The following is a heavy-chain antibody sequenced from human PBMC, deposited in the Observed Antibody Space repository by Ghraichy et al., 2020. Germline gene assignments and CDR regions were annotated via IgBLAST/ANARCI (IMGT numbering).Heavy chain of an antibody. Sequence: ASVKVSCKASGYTFTDCNMHWVRQAPGQGLEWMGLINHSGGTYYEQKHQGRVTMTRDTSISTAYMELSRLRADDTAVYYCARDRRGSYEYWGQGTLVTVSS. D-gene: IGHD1-26*01. J-gene: IGHJ4*02. CDR2: INHSGGT. CDR3: ARDRRGSYEY. CDR1: GYTFTDCN. V-gene: IGHV1-2*02.